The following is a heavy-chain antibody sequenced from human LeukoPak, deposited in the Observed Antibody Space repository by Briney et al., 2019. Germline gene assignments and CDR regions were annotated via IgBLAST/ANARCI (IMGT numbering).Heavy chain of an antibody. J-gene: IGHJ4*02. D-gene: IGHD3-22*01. CDR1: GFTFDDYA. Sequence: PGRSLRLSCAASGFTFDDYAMHWVRQAPRKGLEWVSGISWNSGSIGYADSVKGRFTISRDNAKNSLYLQMNSLRAEDTAVYYCARDFPSSGYVLGGDYFDYWGQGTLVTVSS. V-gene: IGHV3-9*01. CDR3: ARDFPSSGYVLGGDYFDY. CDR2: ISWNSGSI.